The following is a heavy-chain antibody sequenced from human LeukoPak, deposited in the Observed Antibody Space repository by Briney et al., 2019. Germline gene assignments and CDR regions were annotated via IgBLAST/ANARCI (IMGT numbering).Heavy chain of an antibody. CDR1: GFTYRQYA. V-gene: IGHV3-23*01. CDR3: VLWFGDYFDY. D-gene: IGHD3-10*01. J-gene: IGHJ4*02. Sequence: GGSLRLSCAASGFTYRQYAMGWVRQAPGKGLEWVSSTSGSGGIAYYADSVKGRFTISRDNSKNSLYLQMNSLRAEDTAVYYCVLWFGDYFDYWGQGTLVTVSS. CDR2: TSGSGGIA.